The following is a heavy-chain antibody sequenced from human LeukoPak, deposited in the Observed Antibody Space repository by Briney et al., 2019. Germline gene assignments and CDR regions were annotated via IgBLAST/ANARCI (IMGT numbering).Heavy chain of an antibody. V-gene: IGHV1-18*01. CDR2: ISAYNGNT. D-gene: IGHD1-26*01. CDR1: GYTFTSYG. CDR3: ARDRSYIVGATSFYYYYGMDV. Sequence: GASVKVSCKASGYTFTSYGISWVRQAPGQGLEWMGWISAYNGNTNYAQKLQGRVTMTTDTSTSTAYMELRSLRSDDTAVYYCARDRSYIVGATSFYYYYGMDVWGQGTTVTVSS. J-gene: IGHJ6*02.